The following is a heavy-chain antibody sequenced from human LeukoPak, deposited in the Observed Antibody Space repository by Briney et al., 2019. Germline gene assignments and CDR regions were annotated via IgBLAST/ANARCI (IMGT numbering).Heavy chain of an antibody. V-gene: IGHV4-59*01. CDR1: GGSISSYY. J-gene: IGHJ6*03. D-gene: IGHD2-21*02. CDR2: IYYSGST. Sequence: PSETLSLTCTVSGGSISSYYWSWIRQPPGKGLEWIGYIYYSGSTNYNPSLKSRVTISVDTSKNQFSLKLSSVTAADTAVYYCARVRDHRYYYYYMDVWGKGTTVTVSS. CDR3: ARVRDHRYYYYYMDV.